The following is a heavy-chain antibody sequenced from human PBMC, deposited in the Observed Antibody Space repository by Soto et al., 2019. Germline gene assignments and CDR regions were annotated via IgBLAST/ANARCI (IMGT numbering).Heavy chain of an antibody. D-gene: IGHD6-13*01. Sequence: SETLSLTCTVSGGSISSGDYYWSWIRQPPGKGLEWIGYIYYSGSTYYNPSLKSRVTISVDTSKNQFSLKLRSVTAADTAVYYCARGMSSSWFTHITTDYRGQGPLVTVPQ. CDR1: GGSISSGDYY. V-gene: IGHV4-30-4*01. CDR2: IYYSGST. CDR3: ARGMSSSWFTHITTDY. J-gene: IGHJ4*02.